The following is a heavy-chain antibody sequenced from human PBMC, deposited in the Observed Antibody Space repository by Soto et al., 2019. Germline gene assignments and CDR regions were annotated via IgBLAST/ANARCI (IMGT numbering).Heavy chain of an antibody. J-gene: IGHJ4*02. V-gene: IGHV3-30-3*01. CDR2: ISYDGSNK. CDR1: GFTFSIYA. D-gene: IGHD3-22*01. Sequence: SLRLSCAASGFTFSIYAMHWVRQAPGKGLEWVAVISYDGSNKYHADSVKGRFTISRDNSKNTLYLQMNSLRAEDTAVYYCARGAYYDSSGIFDYWGQGTLVTVSS. CDR3: ARGAYYDSSGIFDY.